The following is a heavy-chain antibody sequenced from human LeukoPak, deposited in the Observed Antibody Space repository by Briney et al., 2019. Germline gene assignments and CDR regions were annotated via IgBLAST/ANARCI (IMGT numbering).Heavy chain of an antibody. CDR3: ARTNPVYGDYDY. D-gene: IGHD4-17*01. Sequence: GGSLRLSWAVSGFSVSDNYVSGVRRAPGKGLQWVSIIYPNTNTYNAASVKGRFTISRDNSKNTIYLEIDSLTAEDTAVYYCARTNPVYGDYDYWGLGTLVTVYS. CDR1: GFSVSDNY. J-gene: IGHJ4*02. V-gene: IGHV3-53*01. CDR2: IYPNTNT.